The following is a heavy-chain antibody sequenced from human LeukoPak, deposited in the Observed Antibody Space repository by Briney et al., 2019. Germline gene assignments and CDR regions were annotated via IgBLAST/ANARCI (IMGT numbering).Heavy chain of an antibody. CDR3: ARDVRLKDFIAVAPWFDP. V-gene: IGHV4-39*07. J-gene: IGHJ5*02. CDR2: IYYSGST. CDR1: GGSISSSSYY. Sequence: PSETLSLTCTVSGGSISSSSYYWGWIRQPPGKGLEWIGSIYYSGSTYYNPSLKSRVTISVDTSKNQFSLKLSSVTAADTAVYYCARDVRLKDFIAVAPWFDPWGRGTLVTVSS. D-gene: IGHD6-19*01.